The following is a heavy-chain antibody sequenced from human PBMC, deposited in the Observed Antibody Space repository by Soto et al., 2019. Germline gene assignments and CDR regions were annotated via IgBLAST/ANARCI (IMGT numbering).Heavy chain of an antibody. CDR2: ISPIFGTA. CDR1: GGTFSSYA. CDR3: ARESRYCSGGSCYLLPGIEY. Sequence: QVQLVQSGAEVKKPGSSVKVSCKASGGTFSSYAISWVRQAPGQGLEWMGGISPIFGTANYAQKFQGRVTITADESTSTAYMELISLRSEDTAVYYCARESRYCSGGSCYLLPGIEYWGQGTLVTVSS. J-gene: IGHJ4*02. V-gene: IGHV1-69*12. D-gene: IGHD2-15*01.